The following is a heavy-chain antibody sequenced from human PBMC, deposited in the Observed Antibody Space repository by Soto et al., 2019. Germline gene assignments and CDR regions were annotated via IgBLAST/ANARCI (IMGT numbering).Heavy chain of an antibody. D-gene: IGHD3-10*01. CDR1: GGSFSGYY. V-gene: IGHV4-34*01. Sequence: QVQLQQWGAGLLKPSETLSLTCAVYGGSFSGYYWSWIRQPPGKGLEWIGEINHSGSTNYNPSLKSRVTISVDTSKNQVYLKLSSVTAAVTAVYYCARVSGIYYYGMDVWGQGTTVTVSS. CDR2: INHSGST. CDR3: ARVSGIYYYGMDV. J-gene: IGHJ6*02.